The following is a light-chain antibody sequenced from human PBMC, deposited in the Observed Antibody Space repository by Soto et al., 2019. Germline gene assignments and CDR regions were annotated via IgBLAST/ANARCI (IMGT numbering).Light chain of an antibody. CDR3: QQYNRDSLT. V-gene: IGKV1-5*01. Sequence: DIQMTQSPSTLSASVGDRVTITCRASQSISSWLAWYQQKPGKAPKLLIYDASSLESGVPSRFSGSGSDTEFTLTINNLQPDDFATYHCQQYNRDSLTFGGGTKVDIK. J-gene: IGKJ4*01. CDR2: DAS. CDR1: QSISSW.